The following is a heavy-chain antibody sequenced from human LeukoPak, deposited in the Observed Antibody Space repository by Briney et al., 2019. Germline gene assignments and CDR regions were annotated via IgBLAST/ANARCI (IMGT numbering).Heavy chain of an antibody. CDR1: GGSFSGYY. J-gene: IGHJ4*02. CDR3: ARDPGYCSGGSCYSDY. V-gene: IGHV4-34*01. D-gene: IGHD2-15*01. Sequence: SETLSLTCAVYGGSFSGYYWSWIRQPPEKGLEWIGEINHSGSTNYNPSLKSRVTISVDTSKNQFSLKLSSVTAADTAVYYCARDPGYCSGGSCYSDYWGQGTLVTVSS. CDR2: INHSGST.